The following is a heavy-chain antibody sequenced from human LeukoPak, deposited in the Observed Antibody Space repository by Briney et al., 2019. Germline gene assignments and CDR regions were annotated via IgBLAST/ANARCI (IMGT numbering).Heavy chain of an antibody. Sequence: SETLSLTCTVSGGSISSYYWSWIRQPTGKGLEWIGYIYYSGSTNYNPSLKSRVTMSVDTSKNQFSLKLSSVTAADTAVYYCARAVFSYCSGGSCPYFDYWGQGTLVTVSS. CDR1: GGSISSYY. J-gene: IGHJ4*02. CDR2: IYYSGST. D-gene: IGHD2-15*01. V-gene: IGHV4-59*01. CDR3: ARAVFSYCSGGSCPYFDY.